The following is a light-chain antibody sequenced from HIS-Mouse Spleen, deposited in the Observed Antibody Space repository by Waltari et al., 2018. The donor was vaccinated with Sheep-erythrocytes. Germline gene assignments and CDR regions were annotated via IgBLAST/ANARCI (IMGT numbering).Light chain of an antibody. J-gene: IGLJ1*01. CDR2: DVS. CDR3: CSYAGSYNHV. Sequence: QSALTQPRSVSGSPGQSVTISCTGTSSDVGGYNYVSWYQQHPGKAPKLMIYDVSKRTSGLPVRFSGSKSGNTASLTISGLQAEDEADYYCCSYAGSYNHVFATGTKVTVL. CDR1: SSDVGGYNY. V-gene: IGLV2-11*01.